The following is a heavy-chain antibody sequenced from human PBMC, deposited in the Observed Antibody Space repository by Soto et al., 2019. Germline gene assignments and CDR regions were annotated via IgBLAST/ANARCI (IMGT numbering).Heavy chain of an antibody. Sequence: GGSLRLCCAASGFTFSSYGMHWVRQAPGKGLEWVSGISGGGGSTYYADSVKGRFTISRDNSNNTLYLQMNSLRAEDTAVYYCAKDPTSYDSSAQFDSWGQGTLVTVSS. V-gene: IGHV3-23*01. J-gene: IGHJ4*02. D-gene: IGHD3-22*01. CDR1: GFTFSSYG. CDR2: ISGGGGST. CDR3: AKDPTSYDSSAQFDS.